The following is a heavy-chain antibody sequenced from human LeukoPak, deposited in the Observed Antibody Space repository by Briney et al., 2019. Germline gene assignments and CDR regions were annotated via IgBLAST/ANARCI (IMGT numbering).Heavy chain of an antibody. D-gene: IGHD3-10*01. CDR3: ARDLLGSYLDY. V-gene: IGHV6-1*01. CDR2: TYYRSKWYN. Sequence: XTXAXSGDSVSSNSAXWNWIRQSXSXXLEWLGSTYYRSKWYNDYAVSVKSRITINPDTSKNQFSLQLNSVTPEDTAVYYCARDLLGSYLDYWGQGTLVTVSS. J-gene: IGHJ4*02. CDR1: GDSVSSNSAX.